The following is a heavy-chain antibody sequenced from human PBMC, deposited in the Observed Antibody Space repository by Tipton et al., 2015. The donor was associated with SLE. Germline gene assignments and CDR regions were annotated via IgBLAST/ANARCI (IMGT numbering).Heavy chain of an antibody. D-gene: IGHD6-13*01. CDR2: FDDGGRS. J-gene: IGHJ5*02. CDR1: GVSISDYS. V-gene: IGHV4-59*01. Sequence: TLSLTCSVSGVSISDYSWSWIRQPPGKRLDWIGYFDDGGRSVKYNPSLKSRVTISLDTSKNHFPLKLSSVTAADTAVRYGARGGTPAALYEWFEPWGQGTLVTVSS. CDR3: ARGGTPAALYEWFEP.